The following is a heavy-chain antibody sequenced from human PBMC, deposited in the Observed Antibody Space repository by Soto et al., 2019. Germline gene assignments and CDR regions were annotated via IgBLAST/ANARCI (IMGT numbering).Heavy chain of an antibody. D-gene: IGHD3-22*01. V-gene: IGHV3-11*01. Sequence: GGSLRLSCAASGFTFSDYYMRWIRQAPGKGLEWVSYISSSGSTIYYADSVKGRFTISRDNAKNSLYLQMNSLRAEDTAVYYCARDVYYDSSGYLGYWGQGTLVTVSS. CDR1: GFTFSDYY. J-gene: IGHJ4*02. CDR2: ISSSGSTI. CDR3: ARDVYYDSSGYLGY.